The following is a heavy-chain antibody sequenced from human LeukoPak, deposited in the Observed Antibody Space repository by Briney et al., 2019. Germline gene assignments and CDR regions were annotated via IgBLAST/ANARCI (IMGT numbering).Heavy chain of an antibody. V-gene: IGHV4-30-4*01. CDR1: GGSISSGDYY. CDR3: ARGLRYFDWLLSASWFDP. D-gene: IGHD3-9*01. Sequence: PSETLSLTCTVSGGSISSGDYYRSWIRQPPGKGLEWIGYIYYSGSTYYNPSLKSRVTISVDTSKNQFSLKLSSVTAADTAVYYCARGLRYFDWLLSASWFDPWGQGTLVTVSS. J-gene: IGHJ5*02. CDR2: IYYSGST.